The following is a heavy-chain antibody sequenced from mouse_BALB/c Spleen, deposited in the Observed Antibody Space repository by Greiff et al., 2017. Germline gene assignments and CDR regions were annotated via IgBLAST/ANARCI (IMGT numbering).Heavy chain of an antibody. V-gene: IGHV2-9*02. CDR2: IWAGGST. Sequence: VQLQESGPGLVAPSQSLSITCTVSGFSLTSYGVHWVRQPPGKGLEWLGVIWAGGSTNYNSALMSRLSISKDNSKSQVFLKMNSLQTDDTAMYYCARYYGNYEGFDYWGQGTTLTVSS. J-gene: IGHJ2*01. CDR3: ARYYGNYEGFDY. D-gene: IGHD2-1*01. CDR1: GFSLTSYG.